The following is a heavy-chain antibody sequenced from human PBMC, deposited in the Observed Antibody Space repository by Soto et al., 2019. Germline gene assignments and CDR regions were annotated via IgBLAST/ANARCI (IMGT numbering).Heavy chain of an antibody. CDR1: GFTFSNAW. J-gene: IGHJ6*02. CDR3: TTSVAAGPTPYYYYYGMDV. D-gene: IGHD6-6*01. V-gene: IGHV3-15*01. Sequence: GSLRLSCAASGFTFSNAWMSWVRQAPGKGLEWVGRIKSKTDGGTTDYAAPVKGRFTISRDDSKNTLYLQMNSLKTEDTAVYYCTTSVAAGPTPYYYYYGMDVRGQGTTVTVSS. CDR2: IKSKTDGGTT.